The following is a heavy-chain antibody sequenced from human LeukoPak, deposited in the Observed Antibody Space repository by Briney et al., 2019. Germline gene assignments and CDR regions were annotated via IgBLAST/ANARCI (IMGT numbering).Heavy chain of an antibody. CDR2: TYYRGTT. J-gene: IGHJ4*02. D-gene: IGHD1-1*01. Sequence: SDTLSLTCTVSGASISSTSHYWGWIRQPPGKGLEWIGSTYYRGTTYYNPSFKSRVTISVDTSKNQFSLKLSSVTAADTAVYYCARDWNRYAYWGQGTLVTVSS. V-gene: IGHV4-39*07. CDR1: GASISSTSHY. CDR3: ARDWNRYAY.